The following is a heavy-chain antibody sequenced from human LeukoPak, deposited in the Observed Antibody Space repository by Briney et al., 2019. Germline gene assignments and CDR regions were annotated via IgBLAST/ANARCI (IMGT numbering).Heavy chain of an antibody. D-gene: IGHD3-3*01. CDR3: ARDVTIFGVVIISLNAFDI. Sequence: ASVKVSCKASGGTFSSYGISWVRQAPGQGLEWMGWISAYNGNTNYAQKLQGRVTMTTDTSTSTAYMELRSLRSDDTAVYYCARDVTIFGVVIISLNAFDIWGQGTMVTVSS. J-gene: IGHJ3*02. CDR2: ISAYNGNT. CDR1: GGTFSSYG. V-gene: IGHV1-18*01.